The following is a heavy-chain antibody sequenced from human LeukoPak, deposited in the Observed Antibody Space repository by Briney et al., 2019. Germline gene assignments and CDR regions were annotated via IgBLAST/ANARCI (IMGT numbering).Heavy chain of an antibody. CDR1: GYTFTSYY. Sequence: ASVKVSCKASGYTFTSYYMHWVRQAPGQGLEWMGIINPSGGSTSYAQKFQGRVTMTRDTSTSTVYMELSSLRSEDTAVYYCARLRVSSSSLSLDLDYWGQGTLVTVSS. V-gene: IGHV1-46*01. J-gene: IGHJ4*02. D-gene: IGHD6-6*01. CDR2: INPSGGST. CDR3: ARLRVSSSSLSLDLDY.